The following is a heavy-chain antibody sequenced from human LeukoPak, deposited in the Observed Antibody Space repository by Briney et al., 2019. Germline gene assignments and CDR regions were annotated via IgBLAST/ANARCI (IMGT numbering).Heavy chain of an antibody. D-gene: IGHD1/OR15-1a*01. J-gene: IGHJ4*02. CDR1: GSSVTTSY. V-gene: IGHV3-66*01. Sequence: GXSLRLSCAASGSSVTTSYLSWVRQAPGKGLEWVSLIYSGGSTYYADSVKGRFSISRDKSKNTLYLQINSLRADDTAVYYCARASTDNWYNYFDLWGQGTLVTVSS. CDR3: ARASTDNWYNYFDL. CDR2: IYSGGST.